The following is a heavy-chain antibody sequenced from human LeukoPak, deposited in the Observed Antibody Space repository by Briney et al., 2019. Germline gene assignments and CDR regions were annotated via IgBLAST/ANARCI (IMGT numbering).Heavy chain of an antibody. CDR2: IYHSGST. V-gene: IGHV4-4*02. Sequence: PSGTLSFTCAVSGGSISSSNWWSWVRQPPGKGLEWIGEIYHSGSTNYNPSLKSRVTISVDKSKDQFSLKLSSVTAADTAVYYCARDSIAAAGRDYDYWGQGTLVTVSS. CDR3: ARDSIAAAGRDYDY. D-gene: IGHD6-13*01. CDR1: GGSISSSNW. J-gene: IGHJ4*02.